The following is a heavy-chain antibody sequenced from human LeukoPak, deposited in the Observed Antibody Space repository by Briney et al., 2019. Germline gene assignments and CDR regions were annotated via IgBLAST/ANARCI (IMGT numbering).Heavy chain of an antibody. D-gene: IGHD6-6*01. CDR2: INHSGST. J-gene: IGHJ4*02. CDR3: ARGRGSSSMGDFPPKDHDFAY. Sequence: PSETLSLTCAVYGGSFSGYYWSWIRQPPGKGLEWIGEINHSGSTNYNPSLKSRVTISVDTSKNQFSLKLSSVTAADTAVYYCARGRGSSSMGDFPPKDHDFAYWGQGTLVTVSS. CDR1: GGSFSGYY. V-gene: IGHV4-34*01.